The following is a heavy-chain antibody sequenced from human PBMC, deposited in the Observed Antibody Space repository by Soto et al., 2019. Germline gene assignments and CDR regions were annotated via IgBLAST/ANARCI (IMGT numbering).Heavy chain of an antibody. CDR1: GFTFSSYA. V-gene: IGHV3-30-3*01. D-gene: IGHD3-3*01. CDR3: ARELLWSGPLPLDALDL. J-gene: IGHJ3*01. CDR2: ISYDGSNK. Sequence: PGGSLRLSCAASGFTFSSYAMHWVRQAPGKGLEWVAVISYDGSNKYYADSVKGRFTISRDNSNNTLYLQMNSLRAEDTAVYYCARELLWSGPLPLDALDLRGQGTMVT.